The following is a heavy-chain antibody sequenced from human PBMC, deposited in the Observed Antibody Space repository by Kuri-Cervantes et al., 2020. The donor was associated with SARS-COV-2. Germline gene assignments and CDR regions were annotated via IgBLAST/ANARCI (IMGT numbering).Heavy chain of an antibody. CDR1: GFTFSNAW. D-gene: IGHD6-25*01. V-gene: IGHV3-23*01. J-gene: IGHJ4*02. CDR3: AKDLMKSSAGGDY. CDR2: ISGSGGST. Sequence: GGSLRLSCAASGFTFSNAWMSWVRQAPGKGLEWVSAISGSGGSTYYAGSVKGRFTISRDNSKNTLYLQMNSLRAEDTAVYYCAKDLMKSSAGGDYWGQGTLVTVSS.